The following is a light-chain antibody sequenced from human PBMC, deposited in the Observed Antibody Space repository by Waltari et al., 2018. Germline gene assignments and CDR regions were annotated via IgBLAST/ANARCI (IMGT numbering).Light chain of an antibody. Sequence: EIVLLQSPGILSLSTGARATVSCRASQSVSRALAWYQQKPGQAPRLLIYGASSRATDVPDRFSGSGSGTDFSLTISRLEPEDFAVYYCQHYVRLPATFGQGTKVEIK. CDR1: QSVSRA. CDR3: QHYVRLPAT. CDR2: GAS. J-gene: IGKJ1*01. V-gene: IGKV3-20*01.